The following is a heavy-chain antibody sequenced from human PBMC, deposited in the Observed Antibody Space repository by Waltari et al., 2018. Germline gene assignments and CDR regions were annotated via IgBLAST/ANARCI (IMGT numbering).Heavy chain of an antibody. V-gene: IGHV4-39*01. CDR2: IYYSGST. J-gene: IGHJ4*02. CDR3: ATKRESSASGFDY. Sequence: QLQLQESGPGLVKPSETLSFTCTVSGGSISSSSYYWGWIRQPPGKGLEWIGSIYYSGSTYYHPSLRRRVTISVDTSKNQFSLKLSSVTAADTAVYYCATKRESSASGFDYWGQGTLVTVSS. D-gene: IGHD6-19*01. CDR1: GGSISSSSYY.